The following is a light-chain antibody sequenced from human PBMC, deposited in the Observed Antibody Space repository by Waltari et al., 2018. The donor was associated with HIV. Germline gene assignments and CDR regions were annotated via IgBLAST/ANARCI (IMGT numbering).Light chain of an antibody. CDR1: QSVSNTY. Sequence: EIVLTQSPGIMSLSPRERATLSCRASQSVSNTYLAWYQQKPGQAPRLLIYAASIRATGIPDRFSGSGSGTGFTLTISRVEPEDFAVYYCQQYAISPGTFGQGTKVEIK. CDR2: AAS. V-gene: IGKV3-20*01. CDR3: QQYAISPGT. J-gene: IGKJ1*01.